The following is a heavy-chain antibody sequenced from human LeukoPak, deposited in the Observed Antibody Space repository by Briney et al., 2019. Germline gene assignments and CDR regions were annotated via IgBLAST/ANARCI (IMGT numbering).Heavy chain of an antibody. Sequence: PGGSLRLSCAASGFTFSSYSMNWVRQAPGKGLEWVSYISSSSSYTNYADSVKGRFTISRDNAKNSLYLQMNSLRAEDTAVYYCARSVGYSSSWDDYWGQGTLVTVSS. J-gene: IGHJ4*02. V-gene: IGHV3-21*05. CDR2: ISSSSSYT. CDR3: ARSVGYSSSWDDY. CDR1: GFTFSSYS. D-gene: IGHD6-13*01.